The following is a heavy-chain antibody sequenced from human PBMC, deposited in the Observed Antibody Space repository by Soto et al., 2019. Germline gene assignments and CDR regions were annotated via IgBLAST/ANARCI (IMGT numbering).Heavy chain of an antibody. V-gene: IGHV4-59*08. CDR3: ARSLPRGGGWYVPSYYYYYMDV. CDR2: IYYSGST. Sequence: SETLSLTCTVSGGSISSYYWSWIRQPPGKGLEWIGYIYYSGSTNYNPSLKSRVTISVDTSKNQFSLKLSSVTAADTAVYYCARSLPRGGGWYVPSYYYYYMDVWGKGTTVTVSS. CDR1: GGSISSYY. J-gene: IGHJ6*03. D-gene: IGHD6-19*01.